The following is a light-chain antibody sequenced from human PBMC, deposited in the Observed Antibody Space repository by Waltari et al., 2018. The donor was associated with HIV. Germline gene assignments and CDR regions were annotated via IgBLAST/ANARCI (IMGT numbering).Light chain of an antibody. Sequence: QSALTQPRSVSGSPGQSVTISCTGTISHIGDYNYVSWYQHHPGKAPTLILYDLTKPPAGVRERFAGSKSGNTASLTISRLQCNDEADYHCCSYAGTWVFGGGTKLGVL. J-gene: IGLJ3*02. CDR1: ISHIGDYNY. CDR2: DLT. V-gene: IGLV2-11*01. CDR3: CSYAGTWV.